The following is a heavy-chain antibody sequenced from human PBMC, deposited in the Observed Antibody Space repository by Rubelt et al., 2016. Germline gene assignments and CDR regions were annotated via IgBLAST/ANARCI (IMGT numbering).Heavy chain of an antibody. D-gene: IGHD2-2*01. CDR1: GYTFTNYG. V-gene: IGHV1-8*02. Sequence: QVQLVQSGAEVKKPGTSVKVSCKASGYTFTNYGISWVRQAPGQGLEWMGWMNPNSGNTGYAQKFQGRVTMTRNTSISTADMELSSLGPEDTAVYYGARVPSFTSRGDSWGQGTLVTVSS. CDR3: ARVPSFTSRGDS. J-gene: IGHJ4*02. CDR2: MNPNSGNT.